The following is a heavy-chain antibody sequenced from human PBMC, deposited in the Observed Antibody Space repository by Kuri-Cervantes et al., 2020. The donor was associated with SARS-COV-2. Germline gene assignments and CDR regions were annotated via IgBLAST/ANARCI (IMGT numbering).Heavy chain of an antibody. Sequence: LRLSCTVSGGSISSGGYYWSWIRQHPGKGLEWIGYIYYSGSTYYNPSLKSRVTISVDTSKNQFSLKLSSVTAADTAVYYCARVIRSVNYYGMDVWGQGTTVTVPS. D-gene: IGHD3-3*02. V-gene: IGHV4-31*03. CDR2: IYYSGST. J-gene: IGHJ6*02. CDR3: ARVIRSVNYYGMDV. CDR1: GGSISSGGYY.